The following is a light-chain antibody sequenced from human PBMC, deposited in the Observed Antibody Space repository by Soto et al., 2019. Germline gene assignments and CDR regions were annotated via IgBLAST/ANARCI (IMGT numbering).Light chain of an antibody. CDR1: SSDVGGYNY. Sequence: QSALTQPASVSGSPGQSITISCAGTSSDVGGYNYVSWYQQHPGKVPRLIISDVNKRPSEVSDRFSGSKSGNTASLTISGLQAEDEADYYCASFTRSVTVVFGGGTKLTVL. CDR3: ASFTRSVTVV. V-gene: IGLV2-14*03. J-gene: IGLJ2*01. CDR2: DVN.